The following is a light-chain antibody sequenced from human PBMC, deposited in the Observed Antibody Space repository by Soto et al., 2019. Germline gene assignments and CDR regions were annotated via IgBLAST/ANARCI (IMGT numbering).Light chain of an antibody. CDR2: GAS. CDR1: QNINSN. V-gene: IGKV3-15*01. J-gene: IGKJ1*01. Sequence: EILMTQSPPTLSASPGERATLSCRASQNINSNLAWYQQKPGQAPRLLIHGASTRAIGIPARSSGSGSGTELTLTISVLQSEDCAVYYCQHYDNWLTFGQGTKVDIK. CDR3: QHYDNWLT.